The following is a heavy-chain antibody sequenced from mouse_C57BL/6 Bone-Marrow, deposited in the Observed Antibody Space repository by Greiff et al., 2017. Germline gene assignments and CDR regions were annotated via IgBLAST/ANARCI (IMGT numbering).Heavy chain of an antibody. J-gene: IGHJ3*01. CDR2: IDPSDSYT. D-gene: IGHD2-4*01. V-gene: IGHV1-69*01. CDR3: AGGSYYDYDVGFAY. CDR1: GYTFTSYW. Sequence: QVQLQQPGAELVMPGASVKLSCKASGYTFTSYWMHWVKQRPGPGLEWIGEIDPSDSYTNYNQKFKGKSTLTVDKSSSTAYMQLRSLTSEDSAVYYCAGGSYYDYDVGFAYWGQGTLVTVSA.